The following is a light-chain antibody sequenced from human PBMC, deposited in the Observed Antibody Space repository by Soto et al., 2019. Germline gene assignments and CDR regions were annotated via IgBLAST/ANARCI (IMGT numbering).Light chain of an antibody. Sequence: QSVLTQPPSASGTPGQRVTISCSGSSSNIGSNTVNWYQQLPGTAPTHLIFSNNQRPSGVPDRFSGSKSGTSSSLAISGRQPEDEADYYCAAWADILSWVFGVGTKLTVL. V-gene: IGLV1-44*01. J-gene: IGLJ3*02. CDR3: AAWADILSWV. CDR1: SSNIGSNT. CDR2: SNN.